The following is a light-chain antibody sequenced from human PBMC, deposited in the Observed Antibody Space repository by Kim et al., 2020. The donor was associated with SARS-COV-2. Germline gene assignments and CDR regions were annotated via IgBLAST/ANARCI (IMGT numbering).Light chain of an antibody. V-gene: IGLV1-44*01. CDR1: SSNIGRNS. CDR2: TNN. Sequence: GQRVTISFSGSSSNIGRNSVNWYQHLPGTAPKLLLYTNNQRPSGVPDRVSGSKSGTSASLDISGLQSDDEADYYCSAWDGSLNGWVFGGGTQLTVL. CDR3: SAWDGSLNGWV. J-gene: IGLJ3*02.